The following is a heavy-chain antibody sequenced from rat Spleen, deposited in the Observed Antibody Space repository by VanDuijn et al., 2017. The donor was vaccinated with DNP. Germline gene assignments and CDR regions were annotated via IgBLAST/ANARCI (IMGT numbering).Heavy chain of an antibody. V-gene: IGHV5S13*01. Sequence: EVQLVESGGGLVQPGRSLKLSCAASGFTFSNYGMAWVRQAPTKGLEWVASITNSGGSTYYRDSVKGRFTVSRDNAKSTLYLQMNSLRSEDMATYYCARPYYSNYGGFAYWGQGTLVTVSS. D-gene: IGHD1-10*01. CDR2: ITNSGGST. CDR1: GFTFSNYG. J-gene: IGHJ3*01. CDR3: ARPYYSNYGGFAY.